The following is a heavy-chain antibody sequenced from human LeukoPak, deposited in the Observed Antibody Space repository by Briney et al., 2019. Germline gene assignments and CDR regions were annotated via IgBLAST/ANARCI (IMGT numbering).Heavy chain of an antibody. CDR3: ARGLRYCSSTSCYDLAYNWFDP. CDR1: GGSISSGGYY. V-gene: IGHV4-30-2*01. Sequence: SETLSLTCTVSGGSISSGGYYWSWIRQPPGKGLEWIGYIYHSGSTYYNPSLKSRVTISVDRSKNQFSLKLSSVTAADTAVYYCARGLRYCSSTSCYDLAYNWFDPWGQGTLVTVSS. CDR2: IYHSGST. D-gene: IGHD2-2*01. J-gene: IGHJ5*02.